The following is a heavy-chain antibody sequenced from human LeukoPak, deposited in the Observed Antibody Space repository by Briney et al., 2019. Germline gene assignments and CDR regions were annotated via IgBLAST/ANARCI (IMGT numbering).Heavy chain of an antibody. CDR2: ITWNSGTI. J-gene: IGHJ4*02. V-gene: IGHV3-9*01. CDR3: AKGRGYYSPDY. CDR1: GFTFDDFA. D-gene: IGHD3-22*01. Sequence: GRSLRLSCAASGFTFDDFAMHWVRQAPGKGLEWVSGITWNSGTIGYAGSVKGRFTISRDNAKNSLYLQMNSLRVEDTALYYCAKGRGYYSPDYWGQGTLVTVSS.